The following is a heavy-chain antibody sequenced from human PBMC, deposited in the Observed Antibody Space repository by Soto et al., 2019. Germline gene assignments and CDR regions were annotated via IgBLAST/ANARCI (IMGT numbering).Heavy chain of an antibody. CDR3: ERDITGTALFDY. Sequence: QVQLQESGPGLVKPSQTLSLTCTVSGGSISSGGYYWSWIRQHPGKGLEWIGYIYYSGSTYYNPSLKSRVTISVDTSKNQFSLKLSSVTAADTAVYYCERDITGTALFDYWGQGTLVTVSS. D-gene: IGHD1-20*01. CDR1: GGSISSGGYY. CDR2: IYYSGST. V-gene: IGHV4-31*03. J-gene: IGHJ4*02.